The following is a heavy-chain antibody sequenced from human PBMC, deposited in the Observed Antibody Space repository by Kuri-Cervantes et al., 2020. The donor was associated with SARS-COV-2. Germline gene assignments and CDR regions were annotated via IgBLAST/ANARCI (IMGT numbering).Heavy chain of an antibody. CDR3: ARGVAARPNWFDP. D-gene: IGHD6-6*01. V-gene: IGHV4-34*01. CDR1: GGSFSGYY. CDR2: INHSGST. Sequence: GSLRLSCAVYGGSFSGYYWSWIRQPPGKGLEWIGEINHSGSTNYNSSLKSRVTISVDTSKNQFSLKLSSVTAADTAVYYCARGVAARPNWFDPWGQGTLVTVSS. J-gene: IGHJ5*02.